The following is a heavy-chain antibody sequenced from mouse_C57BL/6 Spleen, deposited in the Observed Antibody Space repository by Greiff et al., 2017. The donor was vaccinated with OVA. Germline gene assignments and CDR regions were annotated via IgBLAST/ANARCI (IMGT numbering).Heavy chain of an antibody. CDR2: IYPGDGDT. V-gene: IGHV1-82*01. CDR1: GYAFSSSW. CDR3: ARGLAAWFAY. D-gene: IGHD2-4*01. Sequence: QVQLKQSGPELVKPGASVKISCKASGYAFSSSWMNWVKQRPGKGLEWIGRIYPGDGDTNYNGKFKGKATLTADKSSSTAYMQLSSLTSEDSAVYFCARGLAAWFAYWGQGTLVTVSA. J-gene: IGHJ3*01.